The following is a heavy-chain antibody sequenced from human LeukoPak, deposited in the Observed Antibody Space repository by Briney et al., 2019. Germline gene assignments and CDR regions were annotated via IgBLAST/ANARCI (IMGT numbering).Heavy chain of an antibody. V-gene: IGHV5-51*01. J-gene: IGHJ4*02. CDR1: GYSFTSYW. Sequence: GESLKISCKGSGYSFTSYWIGWVRQMPGKGLEWMGIIYPGDSDTRHSPSFQGQVTISADKSISTAYLQWSSLKASDTAMYYCARSPLYCSSTSCSTFDYWGQGTLVTVSS. D-gene: IGHD2-2*01. CDR2: IYPGDSDT. CDR3: ARSPLYCSSTSCSTFDY.